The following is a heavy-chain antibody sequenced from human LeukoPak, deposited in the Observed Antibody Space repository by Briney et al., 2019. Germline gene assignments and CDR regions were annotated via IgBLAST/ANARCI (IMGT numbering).Heavy chain of an antibody. Sequence: SETLSLTCAVYGGSFSGYYWSWIRQPPGKGLEWIGEINHSGSTNYNPSLKSRVTISVDTSKNQFSLKLSSVTAADTAVYYCARLKKGLHYYGSGRFDYFDYWGQGTLVTVSS. J-gene: IGHJ4*02. CDR2: INHSGST. CDR3: ARLKKGLHYYGSGRFDYFDY. V-gene: IGHV4-34*01. CDR1: GGSFSGYY. D-gene: IGHD3-10*01.